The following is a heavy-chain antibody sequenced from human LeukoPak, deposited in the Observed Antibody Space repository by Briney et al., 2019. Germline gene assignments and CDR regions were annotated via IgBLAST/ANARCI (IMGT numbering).Heavy chain of an antibody. Sequence: PSETLSLTCTVSGGSISSYYWSWIRQPPGKGLEWIGYIYYSGSTNYNPSLKSRVTISVDTSKNQFSLKLSSVTAADTAVYYCARESYDSSGLLDYWGQGTLVTVSS. CDR1: GGSISSYY. D-gene: IGHD3-22*01. CDR2: IYYSGST. J-gene: IGHJ4*02. V-gene: IGHV4-59*01. CDR3: ARESYDSSGLLDY.